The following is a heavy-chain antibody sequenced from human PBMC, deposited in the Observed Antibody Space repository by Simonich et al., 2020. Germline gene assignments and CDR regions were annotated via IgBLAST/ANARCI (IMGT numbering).Heavy chain of an antibody. Sequence: EVQLVESGGGLVKPGGSLRLSCAASGFTFSSYSMNWVRQAPGKGLGWVSSISSSSSYIYHADSVKGRFTISRDNAKNSLYLQMNSLRAEDTAVYYCARDVDTAMVFDYWGQGTLVTVSS. J-gene: IGHJ4*02. D-gene: IGHD5-18*01. CDR2: ISSSSSYI. V-gene: IGHV3-21*01. CDR3: ARDVDTAMVFDY. CDR1: GFTFSSYS.